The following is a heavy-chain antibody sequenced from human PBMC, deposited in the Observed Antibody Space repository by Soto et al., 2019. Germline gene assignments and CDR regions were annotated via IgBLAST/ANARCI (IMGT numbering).Heavy chain of an antibody. J-gene: IGHJ4*02. D-gene: IGHD1-26*01. CDR2: TYFRSKWYK. V-gene: IGHV6-1*01. CDR1: GDSVSSNRAA. Sequence: SQTLSLTCAISGDSVSSNRAAWNWIRQSPSRGLEWLGRTYFRSKWYKDYEISVKSRITINPDTSKNQFSLQLNSVTPEATAVYYCVRDVGGGELLDYWGQGTLVTVS. CDR3: VRDVGGGELLDY.